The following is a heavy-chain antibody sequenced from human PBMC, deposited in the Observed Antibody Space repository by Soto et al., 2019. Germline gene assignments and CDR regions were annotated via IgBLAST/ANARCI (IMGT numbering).Heavy chain of an antibody. CDR1: GGSISSGDYY. CDR3: ARPTGDDAFYI. V-gene: IGHV4-30-4*01. D-gene: IGHD7-27*01. Sequence: QVQLQESGPGLVKPSQTLSLTCTVSGGSISSGDYYWSWIRQPPGKGLEWIGYIYYSGSTYYNPSLKSRVNLSGDTSKKQFSLKMSSLTAADTAVYYCARPTGDDAFYILGQGTMVTVSS. J-gene: IGHJ3*02. CDR2: IYYSGST.